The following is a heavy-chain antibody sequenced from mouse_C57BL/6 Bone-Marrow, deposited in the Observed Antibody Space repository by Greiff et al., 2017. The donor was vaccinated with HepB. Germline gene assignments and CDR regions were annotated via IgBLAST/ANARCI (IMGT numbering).Heavy chain of an antibody. CDR2: IYWDDDK. CDR3: AHYYGSSYDPHWYFDV. CDR1: GFSLSTSGMG. V-gene: IGHV8-12*01. J-gene: IGHJ1*03. D-gene: IGHD1-1*01. Sequence: QVTLKVSGPGILQSSQTLSLTCSFSGFSLSTSGMGVSWIRQPSGKGLEWLAHIYWDDDKRYNPSLKSRLTISKDTSRNQVFLKITSVDTADTATYYCAHYYGSSYDPHWYFDVWGTGTTVTVSS.